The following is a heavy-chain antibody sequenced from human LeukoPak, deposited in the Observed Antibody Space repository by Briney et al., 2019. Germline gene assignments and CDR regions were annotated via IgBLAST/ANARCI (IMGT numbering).Heavy chain of an antibody. J-gene: IGHJ3*02. V-gene: IGHV3-33*08. CDR2: IWYDGGNK. Sequence: GGSLRLSCAASGFTFSSYGMHWVRQAPGKGLEWVAVIWYDGGNKYYADSVKGRFTISRDNSKNTLHLQMDSLRAEDTAVYYCARAGSGSHPKELGAFDIWGQGTMVTVSS. CDR1: GFTFSSYG. D-gene: IGHD1-26*01. CDR3: ARAGSGSHPKELGAFDI.